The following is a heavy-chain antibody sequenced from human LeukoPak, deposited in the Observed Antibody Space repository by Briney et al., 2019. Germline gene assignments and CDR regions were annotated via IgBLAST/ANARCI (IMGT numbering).Heavy chain of an antibody. Sequence: PSETLSLTCAVSGYSISSGYQWAWIRQPPGKGLEWIGSIYHSGSAHYNPSLKTRVTILVDTSKNQFSLGLSSVTDADTAVYYCASDPRWLTPDCTSTSCYENYFDPWGPGTLVTVSS. J-gene: IGHJ5*02. V-gene: IGHV4-38-2*01. D-gene: IGHD2-2*01. CDR3: ASDPRWLTPDCTSTSCYENYFDP. CDR1: GYSISSGYQ. CDR2: IYHSGSA.